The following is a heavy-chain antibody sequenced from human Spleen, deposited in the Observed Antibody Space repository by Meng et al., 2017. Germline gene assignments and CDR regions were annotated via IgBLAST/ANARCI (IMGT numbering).Heavy chain of an antibody. CDR2: INHSGST. D-gene: IGHD3-10*01. Sequence: SETLSLTCAVYGGSFSGYYWHWIRQPPGKGLEWIREINHSGSTNYNPSLKSRVTISVDTSKNQFSLKLSSVTAADTAVYYCARSRKYGSGSYPHYYGMDVWGQGTTVTVSS. J-gene: IGHJ6*02. V-gene: IGHV4-34*01. CDR3: ARSRKYGSGSYPHYYGMDV. CDR1: GGSFSGYY.